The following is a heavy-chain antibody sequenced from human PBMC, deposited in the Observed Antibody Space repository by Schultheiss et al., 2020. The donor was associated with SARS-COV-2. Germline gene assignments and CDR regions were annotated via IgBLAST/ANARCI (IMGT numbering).Heavy chain of an antibody. J-gene: IGHJ6*02. CDR1: GYIFSGYY. V-gene: IGHV1-2*02. CDR2: INPKNGVT. CDR3: ARDLIRDPYYYYGMDV. D-gene: IGHD5-24*01. Sequence: ASVKVSCRASGYIFSGYYIHWVRQAPGRGLEWMGWINPKNGVTDFPQRFQDGVTLTASSNTAYMEVRSLRSDDTAVYYCARDLIRDPYYYYGMDVWGQGTTVTVSS.